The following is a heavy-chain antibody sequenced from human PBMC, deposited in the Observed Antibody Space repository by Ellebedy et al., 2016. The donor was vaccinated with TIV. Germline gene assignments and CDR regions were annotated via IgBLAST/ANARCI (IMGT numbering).Heavy chain of an antibody. CDR2: IYYSGST. J-gene: IGHJ3*02. V-gene: IGHV4-59*01. CDR1: GGSISSYY. D-gene: IGHD3-3*01. CDR3: ASRAIFGMGIDAFDI. Sequence: SETLSLTXTVSGGSISSYYWSLIWQPPGKGLEWIGYIYYSGSTNYTPSLKSRVTISVDTSKNQFSLKLSSVTAADTAVYYCASRAIFGMGIDAFDIWGQGTMVTVSS.